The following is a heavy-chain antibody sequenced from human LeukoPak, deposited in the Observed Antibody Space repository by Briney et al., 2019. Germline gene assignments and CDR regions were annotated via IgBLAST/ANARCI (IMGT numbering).Heavy chain of an antibody. Sequence: SETLSLTCTVSGGSISSSSYYWGWIRQPPGKGLAWVGSVSYNGITYYNPSLKSRVTISVDTSKNHFSLRLSSVTAADTAVYYCARGNGWYYYWGQGTLVTVSS. J-gene: IGHJ4*02. CDR2: VSYNGIT. V-gene: IGHV4-39*07. D-gene: IGHD6-19*01. CDR3: ARGNGWYYY. CDR1: GGSISSSSYY.